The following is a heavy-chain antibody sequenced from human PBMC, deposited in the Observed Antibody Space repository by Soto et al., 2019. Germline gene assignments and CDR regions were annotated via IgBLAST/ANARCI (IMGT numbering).Heavy chain of an antibody. CDR3: ARGDKGGLRYFDWLLAY. Sequence: GASVKVSCKASGYTFTSYYMHWVRQAPGQGLEWMGIINPSGGSTSYAQKFQGRVTMTRDTSTSTVYMELSSLRSEDTAVYYCARGDKGGLRYFDWLLAYWGQGTLVTVSS. J-gene: IGHJ4*02. D-gene: IGHD3-9*01. V-gene: IGHV1-46*03. CDR1: GYTFTSYY. CDR2: INPSGGST.